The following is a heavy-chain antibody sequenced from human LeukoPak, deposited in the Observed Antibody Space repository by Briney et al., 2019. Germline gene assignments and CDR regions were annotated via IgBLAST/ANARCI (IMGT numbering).Heavy chain of an antibody. V-gene: IGHV3-13*04. J-gene: IGHJ3*02. CDR3: ARGLYYYDSSGYYGDTFDI. D-gene: IGHD3-22*01. CDR2: IGTTGDT. CDR1: GFTFSSYD. Sequence: GGSLRLSCAASGFTFSSYDMHWVRQATGKGLEWVSGIGTTGDTYYPGSVKGRFTISRENAKNSLYLQMNSLRAGDTAVYYCARGLYYYDSSGYYGDTFDIWGQGTMVTVSS.